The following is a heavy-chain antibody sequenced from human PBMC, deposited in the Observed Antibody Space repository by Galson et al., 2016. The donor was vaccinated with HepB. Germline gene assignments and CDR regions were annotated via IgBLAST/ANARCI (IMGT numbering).Heavy chain of an antibody. J-gene: IGHJ4*02. D-gene: IGHD1-26*01. CDR1: GGSISRGHW. CDR3: ARTEFGIEGDTTAIVGY. V-gene: IGHV4-4*02. Sequence: ETLSLTCAVSGGSISRGHWWSWVRQTPGKGLEWIGEIFESGRTDYNPSLKSRVTISLDNSKNQFSLKLTSVTAADTAVYYCARTEFGIEGDTTAIVGYWGQGTLVTVSS. CDR2: IFESGRT.